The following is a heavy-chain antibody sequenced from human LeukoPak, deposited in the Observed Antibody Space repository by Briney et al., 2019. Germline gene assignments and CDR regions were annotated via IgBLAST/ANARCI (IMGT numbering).Heavy chain of an antibody. V-gene: IGHV1-69*04. Sequence: ASVKVSCKASGGTFSSYAISWVRQAPGQGLEWMGRIIPILGIANYAQKFQGRVTITADKSTSTAYMELSSLRSEDTAVYYCARALTTVTSYHYYGMDVWGQGTTVTVSS. J-gene: IGHJ6*02. D-gene: IGHD4-17*01. CDR1: GGTFSSYA. CDR3: ARALTTVTSYHYYGMDV. CDR2: IIPILGIA.